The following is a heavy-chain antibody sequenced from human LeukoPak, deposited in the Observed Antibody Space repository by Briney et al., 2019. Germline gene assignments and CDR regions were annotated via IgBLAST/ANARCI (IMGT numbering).Heavy chain of an antibody. Sequence: SVKVPCKASGGTFSSYAISWVRQAPGQGLEWMGGIIPIFGTTNYAQKFQGRVTITTDKSTSTAYMELSSLRSEDTAVYYCARGIILTGGNYYYYYYYMDVWGKGTTVTVSS. J-gene: IGHJ6*03. D-gene: IGHD3-9*01. V-gene: IGHV1-69*05. CDR1: GGTFSSYA. CDR3: ARGIILTGGNYYYYYYYMDV. CDR2: IIPIFGTT.